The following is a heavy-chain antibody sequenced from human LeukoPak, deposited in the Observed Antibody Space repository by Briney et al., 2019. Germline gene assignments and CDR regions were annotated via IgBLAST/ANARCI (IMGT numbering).Heavy chain of an antibody. J-gene: IGHJ6*03. Sequence: PGGSLRLSCAVSGFTFSNFAMSWVRQAPGKGLEWVSYISSSSSTIYYADSVKGRFTISRDNAKNSLYLQMNSLRAEDTAVYYCARGGSSGWPDYYYYYYYMDVWGKGTTVTVSS. V-gene: IGHV3-48*04. CDR3: ARGGSSGWPDYYYYYYYMDV. CDR2: ISSSSSTI. D-gene: IGHD6-19*01. CDR1: GFTFSNFA.